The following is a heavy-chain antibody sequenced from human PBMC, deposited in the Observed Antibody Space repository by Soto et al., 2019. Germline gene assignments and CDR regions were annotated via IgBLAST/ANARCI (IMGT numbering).Heavy chain of an antibody. CDR1: GFTFSSYA. Sequence: GGSLRLSCAASGFTFSSYAMHWVRQAPGKGLEYVSAISSNGGSTYYANSVKGRFTISRDNSKNTLYLQMGSLRAEDMAVYYCARHSSGYSHAFDIWGQGTMVTVSS. J-gene: IGHJ3*02. V-gene: IGHV3-64*01. D-gene: IGHD3-22*01. CDR2: ISSNGGST. CDR3: ARHSSGYSHAFDI.